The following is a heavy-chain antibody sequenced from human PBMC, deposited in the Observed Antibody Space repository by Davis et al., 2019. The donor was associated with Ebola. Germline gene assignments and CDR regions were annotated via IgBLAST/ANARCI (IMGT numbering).Heavy chain of an antibody. CDR3: AKDRLSSQPSSFGMDV. CDR1: GFTFSSYG. V-gene: IGHV3-33*06. J-gene: IGHJ6*02. D-gene: IGHD3-16*02. Sequence: PGGSLRLSCAASGFTFSSYGMHWVRQAPGKGLEWVAVTWYDGSNKYYADSVKGQFTTSRDNSKNTLYLQMNSLRVEDTALYYCAKDRLSSQPSSFGMDVWGQGTTVTVS. CDR2: TWYDGSNK.